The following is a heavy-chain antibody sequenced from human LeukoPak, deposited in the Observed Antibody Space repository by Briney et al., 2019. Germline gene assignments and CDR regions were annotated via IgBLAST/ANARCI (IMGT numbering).Heavy chain of an antibody. CDR2: ISSSSSYI. Sequence: PGGSLRLSCAASGLTFSSYSMNWVRQAPGKGLEWVSSISSSSSYIYYADSVKGRFTISRDNAKNSLYLQMNSLRAEDTAVYYCAIDVTTVTSDFDYWGQGTLVTVSS. CDR1: GLTFSSYS. J-gene: IGHJ4*02. D-gene: IGHD4-17*01. V-gene: IGHV3-21*01. CDR3: AIDVTTVTSDFDY.